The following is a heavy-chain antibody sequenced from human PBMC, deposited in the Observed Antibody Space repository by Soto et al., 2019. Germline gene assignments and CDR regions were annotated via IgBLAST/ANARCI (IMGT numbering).Heavy chain of an antibody. CDR2: INPSGGST. V-gene: IGHV1-46*03. J-gene: IGHJ5*02. D-gene: IGHD2-2*01. CDR1: GYTFTSYY. CDR3: ARAVVVVPAAINSWFDP. Sequence: ASVKVSCKASGYTFTSYYMHWVRHAPGQGLEWMGIINPSGGSTSYAQKFQGRVTMTRDTSTSTVYMELSSLRSEDTAVYYCARAVVVVPAAINSWFDPWGQGTLVTVSS.